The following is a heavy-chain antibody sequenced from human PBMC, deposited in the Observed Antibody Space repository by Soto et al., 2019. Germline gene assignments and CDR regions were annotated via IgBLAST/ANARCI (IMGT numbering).Heavy chain of an antibody. Sequence: LRLSCAASGFSFSSYGMHCVRQAPVKGLEWVAVIWYDGSNKYYADSVKGRFTISRDNSKNTLYLQMNSLRAEDTAVYYCARDRDFWSGKEPLDYWGQGTLVTVCS. CDR1: GFSFSSYG. CDR2: IWYDGSNK. D-gene: IGHD3-3*01. CDR3: ARDRDFWSGKEPLDY. V-gene: IGHV3-33*01. J-gene: IGHJ4*02.